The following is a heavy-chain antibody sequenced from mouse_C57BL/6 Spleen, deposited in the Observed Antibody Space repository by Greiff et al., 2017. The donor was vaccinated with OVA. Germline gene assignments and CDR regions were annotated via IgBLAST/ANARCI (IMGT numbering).Heavy chain of an antibody. CDR2: IYPGDGDT. Sequence: VQLQQSGPELVKPGASVKISCKASGYAFSSSWMNWVKQRPGKGLEWIGRIYPGDGDTNYNGKFKGKATLTADKSSSTAYMQLSSLTSEDSAVYFCARGDGYYLDDWGQGTTLTVSS. J-gene: IGHJ2*01. CDR1: GYAFSSSW. V-gene: IGHV1-82*01. D-gene: IGHD2-3*01. CDR3: ARGDGYYLDD.